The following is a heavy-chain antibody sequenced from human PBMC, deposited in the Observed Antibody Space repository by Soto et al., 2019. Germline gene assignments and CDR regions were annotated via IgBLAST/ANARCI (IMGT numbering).Heavy chain of an antibody. V-gene: IGHV4-59*12. CDR3: AMSGYSYGPNPLLY. D-gene: IGHD5-18*01. J-gene: IGHJ4*02. CDR1: GGSISSYY. CDR2: IYYSGST. Sequence: SETLSLTCTVSGGSISSYYWSWIRQPPGKGLEWIGYIYYSGSTYYNPSLKSRVTISVDTSKNQFSLKLSSVTAADTAVYYCAMSGYSYGPNPLLYWGQGTLVTVSS.